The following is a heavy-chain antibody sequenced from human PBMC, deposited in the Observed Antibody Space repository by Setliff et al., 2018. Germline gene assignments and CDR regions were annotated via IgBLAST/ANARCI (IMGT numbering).Heavy chain of an antibody. J-gene: IGHJ3*02. CDR3: ARDVFPYHYEGAFDI. Sequence: ASVKVSCKASGYTFTSHYMHWVRQAPGLGLEWMGTTNPSSGRTSYAQKFQGRATMTRDTSTSTVYMDMSSLRSEDTAVYYCARDVFPYHYEGAFDIWGQGTMVTVSS. CDR1: GYTFTSHY. D-gene: IGHD3-22*01. CDR2: TNPSSGRT. V-gene: IGHV1-46*01.